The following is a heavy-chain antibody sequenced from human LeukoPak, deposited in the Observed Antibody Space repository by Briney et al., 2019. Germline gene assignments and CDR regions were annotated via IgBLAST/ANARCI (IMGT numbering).Heavy chain of an antibody. Sequence: TLSLTCTVSGGSISSGGYYWSWIRQPPGKGLEWIGYIYHSGSTYYNPSLKSRVTISVDRSKNQFSLKLSSVTAADMAVYYCAKHRGSFFEAFDIWGQGTAVSVSS. J-gene: IGHJ3*02. CDR1: GGSISSGGYY. CDR3: AKHRGSFFEAFDI. CDR2: IYHSGST. D-gene: IGHD1-26*01. V-gene: IGHV4-30-2*01.